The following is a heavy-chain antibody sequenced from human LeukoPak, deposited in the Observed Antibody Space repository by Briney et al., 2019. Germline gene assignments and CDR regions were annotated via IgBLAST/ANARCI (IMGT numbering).Heavy chain of an antibody. CDR2: ITSSSSYI. CDR3: ASVGEMATLFDY. V-gene: IGHV3-21*01. CDR1: GFTFSTYN. D-gene: IGHD5-24*01. Sequence: PGGSLRLSCAASGFTFSTYNMNWVRQAPGKGLEWVSSITSSSSYIYYADSVKGRFTISRDNAKNSLYLQMNSLRAEDTAVYYCASVGEMATLFDYWGQGTLFTVSS. J-gene: IGHJ4*02.